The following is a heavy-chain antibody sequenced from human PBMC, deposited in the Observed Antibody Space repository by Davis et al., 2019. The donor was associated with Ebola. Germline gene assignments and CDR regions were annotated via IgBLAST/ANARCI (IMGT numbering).Heavy chain of an antibody. CDR2: ISYDGSNK. CDR3: AREGAAATSDY. J-gene: IGHJ4*02. CDR1: GFTFSSYG. Sequence: GESLKISCAASGFTFSSYGMHWVRQAPGKGLEWVAVISYDGSNKYYADSVKGRFTISRDNSKNTLYLQMNSLRAEDTAVYYCAREGAAATSDYWGQGTLVTVSS. V-gene: IGHV3-30*03. D-gene: IGHD2-15*01.